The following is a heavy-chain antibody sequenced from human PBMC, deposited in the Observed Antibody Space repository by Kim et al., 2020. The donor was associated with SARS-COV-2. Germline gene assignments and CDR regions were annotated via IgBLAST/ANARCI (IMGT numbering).Heavy chain of an antibody. CDR1: GFTFSSHW. D-gene: IGHD5-18*01. CDR2: IKGDGSEE. V-gene: IGHV3-7*01. Sequence: GGSLRLSCVASGFTFSSHWMSWIRQAPGKGLEWVANIKGDGSEENYVDSVKGRFTLSRDNARNSLYLQMNSLRPEDTALYYCARDWSDAALVSNDYWGQGTLVTVSS. J-gene: IGHJ4*02. CDR3: ARDWSDAALVSNDY.